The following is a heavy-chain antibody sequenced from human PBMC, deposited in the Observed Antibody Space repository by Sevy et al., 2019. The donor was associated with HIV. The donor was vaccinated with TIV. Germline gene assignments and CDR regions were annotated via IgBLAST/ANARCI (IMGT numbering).Heavy chain of an antibody. D-gene: IGHD4-17*01. Sequence: GGSLRLSCAASGFTFSSYEMNWVRQAPGKGLEWVSYISNSGTSIYYSDSVKGRFTISRDNARNSLYLKMNSLRAEETAVYYCARDLPPSTTTVAHFDYWGQGTLVTVSS. J-gene: IGHJ4*02. CDR3: ARDLPPSTTTVAHFDY. V-gene: IGHV3-48*03. CDR1: GFTFSSYE. CDR2: ISNSGTSI.